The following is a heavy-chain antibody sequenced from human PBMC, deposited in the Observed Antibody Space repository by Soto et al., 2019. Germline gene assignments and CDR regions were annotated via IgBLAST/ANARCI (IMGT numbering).Heavy chain of an antibody. V-gene: IGHV3-74*01. D-gene: IGHD5-12*01. CDR3: ASSRLFRTDY. J-gene: IGHJ4*02. CDR1: GFTLSHYL. CDR2: INSNGRTI. Sequence: PGGSLRLSCAASGFTLSHYLMHWVLLAPGKALVWVSRINSNGRTISYADSVKGRFTISRDNAKNTVYLQMNSLRAEDTAVYYCASSRLFRTDYWRQAALITVSS.